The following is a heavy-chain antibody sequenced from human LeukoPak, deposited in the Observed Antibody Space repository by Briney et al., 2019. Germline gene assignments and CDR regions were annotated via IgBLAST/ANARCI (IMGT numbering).Heavy chain of an antibody. D-gene: IGHD3-3*01. CDR2: INHSGST. J-gene: IGHJ5*02. V-gene: IGHV4-34*01. CDR1: GGSFSGYY. CDR3: ARGTTTIFGVVIPRKYNWFDP. Sequence: SETLSLTCAVYGGSFSGYYWSWIRQPPGKVLEWIGEINHSGSTNYNPSLKSQVTISVDTSKNQFSLKLSSVTAADTAVYYCARGTTTIFGVVIPRKYNWFDPWGQGTLVTVSS.